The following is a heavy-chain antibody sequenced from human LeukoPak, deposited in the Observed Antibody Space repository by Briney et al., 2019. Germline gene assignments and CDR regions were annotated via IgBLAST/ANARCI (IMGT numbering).Heavy chain of an antibody. J-gene: IGHJ4*02. CDR1: GYTLTELS. D-gene: IGHD3-22*01. CDR2: FDPEDGET. V-gene: IGHV1-24*01. CDR3: ATDLGYYDSSGPIDY. Sequence: ASVKVFCKVSGYTLTELSVHWVRQARGKGLEWMGGFDPEDGETIYAQKFQGRVTMTEDTSTDTAYMELSSLRSEDTAVYYCATDLGYYDSSGPIDYWGQGTLVTVSS.